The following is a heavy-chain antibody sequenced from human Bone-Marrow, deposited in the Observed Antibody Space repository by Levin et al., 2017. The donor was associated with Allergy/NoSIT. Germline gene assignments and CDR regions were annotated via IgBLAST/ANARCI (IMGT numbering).Heavy chain of an antibody. Sequence: QPGGSLRLSCAASGFTFNQYAMSWVRQAPGKGLEFVSGIIDGGGTTYYADSVKGRFTISRDDFKNTVSLQMNSLRAEDTAVYYCVKDYTVKDIVPSTPVDHWGQGTLVTVSS. V-gene: IGHV3-23*01. CDR3: VKDYTVKDIVPSTPVDH. CDR1: GFTFNQYA. D-gene: IGHD5-12*01. CDR2: IIDGGGTT. J-gene: IGHJ4*02.